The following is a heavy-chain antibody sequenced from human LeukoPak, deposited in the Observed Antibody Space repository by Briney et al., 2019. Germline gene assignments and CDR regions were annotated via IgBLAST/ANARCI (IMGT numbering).Heavy chain of an antibody. Sequence: PSVTLSLTCAVYGGSFSGYYWSWIRQPPGKGLEWIGEINHSGSTNYNPSLKSRVTISVDTSKNQFSLKLSSVTAADTAVYYCARGPVAARPSYWGQGTLVTVSS. CDR1: GGSFSGYY. J-gene: IGHJ4*02. V-gene: IGHV4-34*01. CDR3: ARGPVAARPSY. D-gene: IGHD6-6*01. CDR2: INHSGST.